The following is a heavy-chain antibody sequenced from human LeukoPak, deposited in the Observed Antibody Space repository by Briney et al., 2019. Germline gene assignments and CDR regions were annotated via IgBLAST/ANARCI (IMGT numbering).Heavy chain of an antibody. J-gene: IGHJ3*02. D-gene: IGHD3-10*01. CDR3: ARGGFVFDI. CDR1: GFTFSSYE. Sequence: GGSLRLSCAASGFTFSSYEMNWVRQGPGKGLEWISYITTTDTTKYYTDSVKGRFTISRDNATNSLYLQMHSLRAEDTAVYYCARGGFVFDIWGQGTVVTVSS. CDR2: ITTTDTTK. V-gene: IGHV3-48*03.